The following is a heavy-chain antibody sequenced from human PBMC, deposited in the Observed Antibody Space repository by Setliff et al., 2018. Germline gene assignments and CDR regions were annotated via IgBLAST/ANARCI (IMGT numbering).Heavy chain of an antibody. CDR2: TIPSFGPT. D-gene: IGHD5-18*01. J-gene: IGHJ6*03. CDR1: GGTFRSYG. CDR3: AREGVDTRSSTDYRYYMDV. V-gene: IGHV1-69*05. Sequence: SVKVSCKASGGTFRSYGISWVRQAPGQGLEWMGGTIPSFGPTNYAQKFQDRVTIITDESTSTAYMELSSLRTEDTAVYYCAREGVDTRSSTDYRYYMDVWGKGTTVTVS.